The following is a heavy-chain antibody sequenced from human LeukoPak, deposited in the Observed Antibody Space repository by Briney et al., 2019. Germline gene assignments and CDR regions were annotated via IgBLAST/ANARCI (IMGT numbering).Heavy chain of an antibody. CDR2: ISYDGSNK. D-gene: IGHD3-22*01. Sequence: PGGSLRLSCAASGFTFSSYAMHWVRQAPGKGLEWVAVISYDGSNKYCADSVKGRFTISRDNSKNTLYLQMNSLRAEDTAVYYCARGDSSGYSIWYCYYGMDVWGQGTTVTVSS. V-gene: IGHV3-30-3*01. CDR1: GFTFSSYA. J-gene: IGHJ6*02. CDR3: ARGDSSGYSIWYCYYGMDV.